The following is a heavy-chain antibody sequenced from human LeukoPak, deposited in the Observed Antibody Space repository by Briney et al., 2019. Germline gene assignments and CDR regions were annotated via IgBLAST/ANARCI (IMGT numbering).Heavy chain of an antibody. Sequence: PGGSLRPSCAASGFTFSNYSMSWVRQAPGKGLEWVSVISDSGDITYYADSVKGRFTISRDNSKNTLYLQMISLRAEDTAVYYCAKDARRSDGWYFFDHWGQGNLVTVSS. J-gene: IGHJ4*02. CDR2: ISDSGDIT. D-gene: IGHD6-19*01. V-gene: IGHV3-23*01. CDR3: AKDARRSDGWYFFDH. CDR1: GFTFSNYS.